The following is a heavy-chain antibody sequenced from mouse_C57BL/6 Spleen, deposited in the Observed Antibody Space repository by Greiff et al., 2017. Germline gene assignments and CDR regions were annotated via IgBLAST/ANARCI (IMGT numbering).Heavy chain of an antibody. CDR1: GYTFTSYW. J-gene: IGHJ4*01. D-gene: IGHD1-1*01. CDR3: AREYYGSSYGDAMDY. Sequence: QVQLQQPGAELVRPGTSVKLSCKASGYTFTSYWMHWVKQRPGQGLEWIGVIDPSDSYTNYNQKFKGKATLTVDTSSSTAYMQLSSLTSEDSAVYDCAREYYGSSYGDAMDYWGQGTSVTVSS. CDR2: IDPSDSYT. V-gene: IGHV1-59*01.